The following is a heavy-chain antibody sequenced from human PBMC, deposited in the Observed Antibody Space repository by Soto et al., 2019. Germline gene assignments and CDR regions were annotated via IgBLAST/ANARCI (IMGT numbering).Heavy chain of an antibody. D-gene: IGHD3-10*01. J-gene: IGHJ4*02. CDR1: GFTFSSYW. V-gene: IGHV3-7*01. CDR2: IKQDGSEK. CDR3: ARDPRLLWFGELFHVDFDY. Sequence: ESGGGLVQPGGSLRLSCAASGFTFSSYWMSWIRQAPGKGLEWVANIKQDGSEKYYVDSVKGRFTISRDNAKNSLYLQMNSLRAEDTAVYYCARDPRLLWFGELFHVDFDYWGQGTLVTVSS.